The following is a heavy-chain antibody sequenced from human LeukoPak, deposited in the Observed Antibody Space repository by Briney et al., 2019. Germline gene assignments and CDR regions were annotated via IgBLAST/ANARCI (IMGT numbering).Heavy chain of an antibody. V-gene: IGHV3-30*02. Sequence: GGSLRLSCAASGFTFSSYGMHWVRQAPGKGLEWVAFIGYDGSNKYYADSVKGRFTISRDNSKNTLYLQMNSLRAEDTAVYYCAKGDQWLARAAEYFQHWGQGTLVTVSS. D-gene: IGHD6-19*01. CDR1: GFTFSSYG. CDR2: IGYDGSNK. CDR3: AKGDQWLARAAEYFQH. J-gene: IGHJ1*01.